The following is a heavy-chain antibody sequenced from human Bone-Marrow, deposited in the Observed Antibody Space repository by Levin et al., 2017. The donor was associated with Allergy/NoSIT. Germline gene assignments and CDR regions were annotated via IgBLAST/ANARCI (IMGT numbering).Heavy chain of an antibody. V-gene: IGHV3-23*01. CDR3: AKGRDSSGYYAPWELDY. J-gene: IGHJ4*02. Sequence: VASVKVSCAASGFTFSGYAMNWVRQAPGKGLEWVSGISGSGVNTYYADSVKGRFTISRDNSKNTLFLQMNSLRAEDTALYYCAKGRDSSGYYAPWELDYWGQGTLVTVSS. D-gene: IGHD3-22*01. CDR1: GFTFSGYA. CDR2: ISGSGVNT.